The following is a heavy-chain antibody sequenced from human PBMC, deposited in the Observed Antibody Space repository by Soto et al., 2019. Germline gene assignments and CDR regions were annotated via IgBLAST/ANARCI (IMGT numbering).Heavy chain of an antibody. CDR2: IYYSGST. V-gene: IGHV4-31*03. D-gene: IGHD3-16*01. CDR1: GGSISSGGYY. Sequence: SETLSLTCTVSGGSISSGGYYWSWIRQHPGKGLEWIGYIYYSGSTYYNPSLKSRVTISVDTSKNQFSLKLSSVTAADTAVYYWAREDLGVWAMDLWGQGTTVTVSS. J-gene: IGHJ6*02. CDR3: AREDLGVWAMDL.